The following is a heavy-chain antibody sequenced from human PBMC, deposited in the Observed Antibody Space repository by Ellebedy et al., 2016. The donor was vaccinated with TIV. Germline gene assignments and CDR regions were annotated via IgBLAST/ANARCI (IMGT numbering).Heavy chain of an antibody. CDR1: GFTFSVYG. V-gene: IGHV3-30*03. CDR2: MSYDGGNK. Sequence: GESLKISCAASGFTFSVYGMHWVRQAPGKGLEWVAVMSYDGGNKQYGNSVKGRFTISRDNSKNTVYLEMNSLRAEDTAVYYCGRDLRYDSTGNPAFYFDYWGQGTLVTVSS. J-gene: IGHJ4*02. CDR3: GRDLRYDSTGNPAFYFDY. D-gene: IGHD3-22*01.